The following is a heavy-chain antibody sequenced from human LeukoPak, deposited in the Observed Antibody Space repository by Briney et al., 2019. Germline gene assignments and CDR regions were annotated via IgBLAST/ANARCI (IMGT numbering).Heavy chain of an antibody. CDR1: GGSISSSY. CDR2: IQNTGST. Sequence: SETLSLTCTVSGGSISSSYWTWIRQPPWKGLEWIGYIQNTGSTNYNASLKSRVTISVDTSKNQFSLKLSSVTAADTAVYYCATQPEGSTWYYFDYWGQGTLVTVSP. D-gene: IGHD6-13*01. CDR3: ATQPEGSTWYYFDY. J-gene: IGHJ4*02. V-gene: IGHV4-59*01.